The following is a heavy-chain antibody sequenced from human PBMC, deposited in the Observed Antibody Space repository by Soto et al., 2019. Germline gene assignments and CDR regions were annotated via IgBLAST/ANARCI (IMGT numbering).Heavy chain of an antibody. CDR3: ARDTTYYDFWSGYYDY. V-gene: IGHV4-38-2*02. D-gene: IGHD3-3*01. Sequence: SETLSLTCAVSGYSISSCYYWGWIRQPPGKGLEWIGSIYHSGSTYYNPSLKSRVTISVDTSKNQFSLKLSSVTAADTAVYYCARDTTYYDFWSGYYDYWGQGTLVTVSS. J-gene: IGHJ4*02. CDR2: IYHSGST. CDR1: GYSISSCYY.